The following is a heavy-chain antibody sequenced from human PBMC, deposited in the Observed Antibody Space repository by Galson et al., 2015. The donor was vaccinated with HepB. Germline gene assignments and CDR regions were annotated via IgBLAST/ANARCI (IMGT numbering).Heavy chain of an antibody. Sequence: SLRLSCAASGFTFNDYGMTWVRQAPGKGLEWVSHISTSGGYTYYADSVRGRVTISRDNSKNTLYVQMNSLRAEDTAVYYCAKRGTATHFDYWGQGALVTVSS. V-gene: IGHV3-23*01. J-gene: IGHJ4*02. CDR1: GFTFNDYG. CDR2: ISTSGGYT. CDR3: AKRGTATHFDY. D-gene: IGHD2-21*02.